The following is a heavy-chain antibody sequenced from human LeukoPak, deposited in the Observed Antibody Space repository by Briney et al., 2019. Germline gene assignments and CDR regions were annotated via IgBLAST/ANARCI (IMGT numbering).Heavy chain of an antibody. J-gene: IGHJ5*02. Sequence: PGGSLRLSCAASGFTFSSYWMHWVRQAPGKGLMWVSRINTDGSATTYADSVKGRFTISRDNAKNTLYLQMKSLRAEDTAVYYCARAQYGWFDPWGQGTLVTVSS. D-gene: IGHD3-10*01. CDR3: ARAQYGWFDP. V-gene: IGHV3-74*03. CDR2: INTDGSAT. CDR1: GFTFSSYW.